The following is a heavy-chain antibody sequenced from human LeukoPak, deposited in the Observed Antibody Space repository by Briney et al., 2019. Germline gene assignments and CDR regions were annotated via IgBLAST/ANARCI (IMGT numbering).Heavy chain of an antibody. D-gene: IGHD3-22*01. CDR2: IWYDGSKK. CDR1: GFTFSSYG. V-gene: IGHV3-33*01. CDR3: ARGSRGIVVVNDY. J-gene: IGHJ4*02. Sequence: PGGSLRLSCAASGFTFSSYGMHWVRQAPGKGLEWVAVIWYDGSKKYYADSVKGRFTISRDNSKNTLYLQMNSLRAEDTAVYYCARGSRGIVVVNDYWGQGTLVTVSS.